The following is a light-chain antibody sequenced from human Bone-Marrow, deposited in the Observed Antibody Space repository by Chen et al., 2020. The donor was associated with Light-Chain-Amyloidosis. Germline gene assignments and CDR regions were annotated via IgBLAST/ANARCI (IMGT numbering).Light chain of an antibody. CDR1: SGSIATNY. V-gene: IGLV6-57*01. J-gene: IGLJ3*02. CDR3: QSYQGGSQGV. CDR2: EDD. Sequence: NFMLTQPHSVSESPGKTVIISCTRSSGSIATNYVQWYQQRPGSSPPTVIYEDDQRPSGVPDRFSGSIDRSSKSASLTISGRKTEDEADYYGQSYQGGSQGVFGGGTKLTVL.